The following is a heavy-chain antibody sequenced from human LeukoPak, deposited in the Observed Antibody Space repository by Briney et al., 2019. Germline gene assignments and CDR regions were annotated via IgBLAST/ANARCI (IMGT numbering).Heavy chain of an antibody. D-gene: IGHD3-22*01. Sequence: PSETLSLTCTVSGGSISSSSYYWGWIRQPPGKGLEWIGSNYYSGSTYYNPSLKSRVTISVDTSKNQFSLKLSSVTAADTAVYYCARLSRGGSNEEYYYDSSGYYYYFDYWGQGTLVTVSS. J-gene: IGHJ4*02. V-gene: IGHV4-39*01. CDR2: NYYSGST. CDR3: ARLSRGGSNEEYYYDSSGYYYYFDY. CDR1: GGSISSSSYY.